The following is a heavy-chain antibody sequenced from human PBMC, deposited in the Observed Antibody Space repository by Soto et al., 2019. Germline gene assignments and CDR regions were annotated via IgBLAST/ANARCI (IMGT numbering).Heavy chain of an antibody. J-gene: IGHJ3*01. CDR2: VNSDDRDT. D-gene: IGHD3-16*01. Sequence: EVQLVESGGDLVRPGGSLRLSCAASGFTFSQFYMHWVRQAPGRGLVWISRVNSDDRDTIYGESVRGRFSVSRDNAKNTMFLQMNGLRVDDTAVYYCARGSFDHAFDVWGQGTVVSVSP. V-gene: IGHV3-74*01. CDR3: ARGSFDHAFDV. CDR1: GFTFSQFY.